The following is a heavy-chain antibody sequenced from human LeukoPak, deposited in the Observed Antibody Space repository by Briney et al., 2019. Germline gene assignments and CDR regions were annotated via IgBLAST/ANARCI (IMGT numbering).Heavy chain of an antibody. J-gene: IGHJ4*02. CDR1: GYTFTDYY. V-gene: IGHV1-2*02. D-gene: IGHD3-10*01. CDR3: ARSHRYFASGSGDF. CDR2: INPKSGAT. Sequence: ASVKVSCKTSGYTFTDYYMHWVRQAPGQGLEWVGWINPKSGATKYGQNFQGRVTMTRDTSISTAYMELSRLTSDDTAVYYCARSHRYFASGSGDFWGQGTLVTVSS.